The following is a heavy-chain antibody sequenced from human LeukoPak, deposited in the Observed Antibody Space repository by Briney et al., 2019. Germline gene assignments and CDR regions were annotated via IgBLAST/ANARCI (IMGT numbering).Heavy chain of an antibody. Sequence: SETLSLTCTVSGGSICSYYWSWIRQPAGKGLEWIGRIYTSGSTNYNPSLKSRVTMSVDTSKNQFSLKLSSVTAADTAVYYCARDHSSSFYFDYWGQGTLVTVSS. CDR3: ARDHSSSFYFDY. J-gene: IGHJ4*02. D-gene: IGHD6-6*01. CDR2: IYTSGST. V-gene: IGHV4-4*07. CDR1: GGSICSYY.